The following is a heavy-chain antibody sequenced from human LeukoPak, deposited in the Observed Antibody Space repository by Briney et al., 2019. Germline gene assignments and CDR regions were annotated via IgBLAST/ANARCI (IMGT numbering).Heavy chain of an antibody. CDR1: GYSFTSYW. CDR2: IDPSDSYT. D-gene: IGHD3-10*01. J-gene: IGHJ4*02. CDR3: ARLSYYYGSGSYALGY. V-gene: IGHV5-10-1*01. Sequence: GESLKISCKGSGYSFTSYWISWVRQMPGKGLEWMGWIDPSDSYTNYSPSFQGHVTISADKSISTAYLQWSSLKASDTAMYYCARLSYYYGSGSYALGYWGQGTLVTVSS.